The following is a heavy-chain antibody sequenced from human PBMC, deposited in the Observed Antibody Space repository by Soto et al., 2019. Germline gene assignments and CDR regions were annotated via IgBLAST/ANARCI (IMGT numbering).Heavy chain of an antibody. J-gene: IGHJ6*02. D-gene: IGHD2-2*01. CDR2: ISGSGGST. CDR3: ASRDIVVVPAAPLYYYGMDV. CDR1: GFTFNSYA. Sequence: PGGSLRLSCAASGFTFNSYAMSWVRQAPGKGLEWVSAISGSGGSTYYADSVKGRFTISRDNSKNTLYLQMNSLRAEDTAVYYCASRDIVVVPAAPLYYYGMDVWGQGTTVTVSS. V-gene: IGHV3-23*01.